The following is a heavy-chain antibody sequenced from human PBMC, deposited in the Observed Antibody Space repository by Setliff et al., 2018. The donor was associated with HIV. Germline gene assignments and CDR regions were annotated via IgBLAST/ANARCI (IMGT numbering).Heavy chain of an antibody. J-gene: IGHJ5*01. CDR3: ARPLLRTNTVYGILGNWFDS. CDR1: GFTFSSYA. D-gene: IGHD2-8*01. Sequence: GGSLRLSCAASGFTFSSYAMTWVRQAPGKGVEWVSVIFSGGDSTYHAGSVWGRFTISRDNAKNALYLQMNSLRVEDTAVYYCARPLLRTNTVYGILGNWFDSWGRGTLVTVSS. V-gene: IGHV3-23*03. CDR2: IFSGGDST.